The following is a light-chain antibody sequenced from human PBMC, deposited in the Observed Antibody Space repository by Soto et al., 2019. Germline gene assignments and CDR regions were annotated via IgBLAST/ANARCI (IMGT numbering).Light chain of an antibody. CDR3: AHYNSYWWT. CDR2: KAS. V-gene: IGKV1-5*03. CDR1: QSISSW. Sequence: VGRRITITNRASQSISSWLAWYQQKPGKAPKLLIYKASSLESGVPSRFSGSGYGADVIVLLSRLPSEDFVPYYGAHYNSYWWTFGEGTKVDIK. J-gene: IGKJ1*01.